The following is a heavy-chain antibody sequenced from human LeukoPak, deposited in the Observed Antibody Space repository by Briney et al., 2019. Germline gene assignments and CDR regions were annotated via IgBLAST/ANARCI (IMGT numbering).Heavy chain of an antibody. J-gene: IGHJ6*03. CDR1: GFTFSSYP. CDR2: VSDDGNKK. V-gene: IGHV3-30-3*01. CDR3: ARGQLLLEGYFYYMDV. D-gene: IGHD2-2*01. Sequence: GRSLRHSCAASGFTFSSYPMHWVRQAPGKGPEWVAVVSDDGNKKFDADFVKGRFTISRDNSKNTLYLQMNSLRGEDTAVYYCARGQLLLEGYFYYMDVWGEGTTVAVSS.